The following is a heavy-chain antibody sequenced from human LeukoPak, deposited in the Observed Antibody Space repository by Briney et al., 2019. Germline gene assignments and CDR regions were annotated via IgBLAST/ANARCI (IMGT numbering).Heavy chain of an antibody. CDR3: ARVGYSSSWYLQYYMDV. Sequence: PSETLSLTCAVSSYSISSGYYWGWIRQPPGKGLEWIGSIYHSGSTYYNPSLKSRVTISVDTSKNQFSLKLSSVTAADTAVYYCARVGYSSSWYLQYYMDVWGKGTTVTVSS. CDR2: IYHSGST. CDR1: SYSISSGYY. V-gene: IGHV4-38-2*01. J-gene: IGHJ6*03. D-gene: IGHD6-13*01.